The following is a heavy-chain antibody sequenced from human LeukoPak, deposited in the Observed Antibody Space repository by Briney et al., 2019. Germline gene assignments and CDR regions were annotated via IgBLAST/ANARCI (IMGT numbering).Heavy chain of an antibody. CDR3: ARDPFLYRDAFDI. D-gene: IGHD3-16*01. CDR1: GGSISSYY. Sequence: SETLSLTCTVSGGSISSYYWSWIRQPPEKGLEWIGRIFATGSTDDNPSLKSRITISVDTSKNQFSLKLSSVTAADTAMYFCARDPFLYRDAFDIWGQGTMVTVSS. CDR2: IFATGST. V-gene: IGHV4-4*08. J-gene: IGHJ3*02.